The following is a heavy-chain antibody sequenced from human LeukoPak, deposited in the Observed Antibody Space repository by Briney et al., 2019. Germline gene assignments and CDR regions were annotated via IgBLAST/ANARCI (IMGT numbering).Heavy chain of an antibody. V-gene: IGHV3-23*01. CDR2: ISGSGGST. Sequence: GGSLRLSCAASGFTFSSYAMSWVRQAPGKRLEWVSAISGSGGSTYYADSVKGRFTISRDNSKNSLYLQMNSLRAEDTAVYYCAELGITMIGGVWGKGTTVTISS. CDR3: AELGITMIGGV. CDR1: GFTFSSYA. J-gene: IGHJ6*04. D-gene: IGHD3-10*02.